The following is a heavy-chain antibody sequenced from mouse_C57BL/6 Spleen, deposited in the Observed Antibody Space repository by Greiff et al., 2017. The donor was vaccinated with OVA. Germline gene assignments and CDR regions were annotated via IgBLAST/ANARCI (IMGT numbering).Heavy chain of an antibody. CDR1: GFTFTAYY. D-gene: IGHD4-1*01. Sequence: DVKLVESGGGLVQPGGSLSLSCAASGFTFTAYYMSWVRQPPGKALEWLGFISNKANGSTTEYSASVKGRLTISRDNSQSILYLQMNALRAEDSATYYCARLGRNAMDYWGQGTSVTVSS. J-gene: IGHJ4*01. V-gene: IGHV7-3*01. CDR2: ISNKANGSTT. CDR3: ARLGRNAMDY.